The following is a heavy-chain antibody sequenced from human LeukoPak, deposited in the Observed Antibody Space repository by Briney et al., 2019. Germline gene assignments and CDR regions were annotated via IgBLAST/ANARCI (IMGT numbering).Heavy chain of an antibody. J-gene: IGHJ4*02. Sequence: SETLSLTCAVYGGSFSGYYWSWIRQPPGKGLEWIGEINHSGSTNYNPSLKSRVTISVDTSKNQFSLKLSSVTAADAAVYYCARDYTLMTTVTTQYFDYWGQGTLVTVSS. CDR1: GGSFSGYY. D-gene: IGHD4-17*01. CDR2: INHSGST. V-gene: IGHV4-34*01. CDR3: ARDYTLMTTVTTQYFDY.